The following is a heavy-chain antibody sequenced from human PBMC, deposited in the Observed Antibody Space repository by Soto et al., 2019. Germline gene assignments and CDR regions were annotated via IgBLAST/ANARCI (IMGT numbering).Heavy chain of an antibody. Sequence: ASVKVSCKASGYTFTSYAMHWVRQAPGQRLEWMGWINAGNGNTKYSQKFQGRVTITRDTSASTAYMELSSLRSEDTAVYYCARDIGWSNYDILTEHDAFDIWGQGTMVPVSS. CDR1: GYTFTSYA. J-gene: IGHJ3*02. D-gene: IGHD3-9*01. V-gene: IGHV1-3*01. CDR2: INAGNGNT. CDR3: ARDIGWSNYDILTEHDAFDI.